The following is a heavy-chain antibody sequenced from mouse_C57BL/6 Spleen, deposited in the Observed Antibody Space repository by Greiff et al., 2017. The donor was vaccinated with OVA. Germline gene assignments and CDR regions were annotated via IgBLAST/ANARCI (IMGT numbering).Heavy chain of an antibody. D-gene: IGHD2-1*01. V-gene: IGHV1-66*01. CDR1: GYSFTSYY. J-gene: IGHJ4*01. Sequence: VQLQQSGPELVKPGASVKISCKASGYSFTSYYIHWVKQRPGQGLEWIGWIYPGSGNTKYNEKFKGKATLTADTSSSTAYMQLSSLTSEDSAVYYCALLRGYAMDYWGQGTSVTVSS. CDR3: ALLRGYAMDY. CDR2: IYPGSGNT.